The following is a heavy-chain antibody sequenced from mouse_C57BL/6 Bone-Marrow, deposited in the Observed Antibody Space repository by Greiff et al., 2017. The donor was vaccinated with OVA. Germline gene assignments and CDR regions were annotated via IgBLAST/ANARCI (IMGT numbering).Heavy chain of an antibody. J-gene: IGHJ3*01. CDR2: IDPSDSYT. D-gene: IGHD3-2*02. Sequence: VQLQQPGAELVKPGASVKLSCKASGYTFTSYWMHWVKQRPGQGLEWIGEIDPSDSYTNYNQKFKGKSTLTVDKSSSTAYMQLSSLTSEDSAVYYCARETETAQATAYWGQGTLVTVSA. V-gene: IGHV1-69*01. CDR3: ARETETAQATAY. CDR1: GYTFTSYW.